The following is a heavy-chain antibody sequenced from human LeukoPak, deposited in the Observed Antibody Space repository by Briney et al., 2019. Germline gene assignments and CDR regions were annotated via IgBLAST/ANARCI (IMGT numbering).Heavy chain of an antibody. D-gene: IGHD3-16*01. CDR3: ARASPRGEPHPFAI. CDR1: GFTFSSYS. Sequence: KTGGSLRLSCAASGFTFSSYSMNWVRQAPGKGLEWVSSISSSSSYIYYADSVKGRFTISRDNAKNSLYLQMDSLRGEDRAVYYCARASPRGEPHPFAIWGQGTMVTVSS. J-gene: IGHJ3*02. CDR2: ISSSSSYI. V-gene: IGHV3-21*01.